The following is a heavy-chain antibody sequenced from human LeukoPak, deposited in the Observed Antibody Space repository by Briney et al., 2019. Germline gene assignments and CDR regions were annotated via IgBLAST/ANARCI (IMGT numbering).Heavy chain of an antibody. CDR1: GLTLSSYD. CDR3: ARGTYYYDCSGYYPGAFDI. V-gene: IGHV3-13*01. J-gene: IGHJ3*02. D-gene: IGHD3-22*01. CDR2: IGTAGDT. Sequence: GGSLRLSCAASGLTLSSYDMHWVRQPTGKGLEWVSAIGTAGDTYYPGSVKGRFTISRENAKNSLYLQMNSLRAGDTAVYSCARGTYYYDCSGYYPGAFDIWGQGTMVTVSS.